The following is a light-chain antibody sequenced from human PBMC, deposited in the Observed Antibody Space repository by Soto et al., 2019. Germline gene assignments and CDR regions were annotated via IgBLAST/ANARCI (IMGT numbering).Light chain of an antibody. CDR3: QQYNSYWT. J-gene: IGKJ1*01. CDR1: QSIRSW. Sequence: DIQMTQSPSTLSASVGDRVTITCRASQSIRSWLAWYQQKPGKAPKLLIYKVSSLDSGVPSRFNGSGSGTEFTLTISRLQPDDFATYFCQQYNSYWTFGQGTKVEIK. CDR2: KVS. V-gene: IGKV1-5*03.